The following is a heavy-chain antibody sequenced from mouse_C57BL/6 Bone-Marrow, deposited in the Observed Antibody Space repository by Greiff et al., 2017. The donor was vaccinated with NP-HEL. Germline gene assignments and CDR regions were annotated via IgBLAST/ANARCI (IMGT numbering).Heavy chain of an antibody. J-gene: IGHJ2*01. Sequence: VQLVESGAELARPGASVKLSCKASGYTFTSYGISWVKQRTGQGLEWIGEIYPRSGNTYYNEKFKGKATLTADKSSSTAYMELRSLTSEDSAVYFCARGTQATSLDYWGQGTTLTVSS. V-gene: IGHV1-81*01. D-gene: IGHD3-2*02. CDR2: IYPRSGNT. CDR3: ARGTQATSLDY. CDR1: GYTFTSYG.